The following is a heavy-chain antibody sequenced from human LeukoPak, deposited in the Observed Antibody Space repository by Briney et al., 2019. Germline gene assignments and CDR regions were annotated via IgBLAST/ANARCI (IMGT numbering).Heavy chain of an antibody. J-gene: IGHJ4*02. Sequence: GEPRQFSCKASGYSFASSWIGGVRQMPGKGLGGLGIIYPGDSDTRYPPSFQGQVTISADKSISTAYLQWSSLKASDTAMYYCARLGDSSGLNFDYWGQGTLVTVSS. V-gene: IGHV5-51*01. CDR2: IYPGDSDT. CDR3: ARLGDSSGLNFDY. D-gene: IGHD3-22*01. CDR1: GYSFASSW.